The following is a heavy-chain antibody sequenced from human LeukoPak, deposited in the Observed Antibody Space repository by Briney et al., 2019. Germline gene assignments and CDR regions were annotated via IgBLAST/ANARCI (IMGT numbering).Heavy chain of an antibody. D-gene: IGHD2-15*01. Sequence: SETLSLTCTVSGGSISSGGNYWSWIRQHPGKGLEWIGYIYHSGSAYYDPSLKSRVTISIDTSKSQFSLRLSSVTAADTAVYYCARVLESGGSCFFDYWGQGTTVTVSS. CDR3: ARVLESGGSCFFDY. CDR2: IYHSGSA. CDR1: GGSISSGGNY. J-gene: IGHJ4*03. V-gene: IGHV4-31*03.